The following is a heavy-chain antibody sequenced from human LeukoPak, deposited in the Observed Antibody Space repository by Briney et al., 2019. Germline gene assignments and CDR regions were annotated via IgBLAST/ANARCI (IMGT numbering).Heavy chain of an antibody. CDR2: IYNSGRT. CDR3: ASWPVGSGSKVDY. D-gene: IGHD3-10*01. CDR1: GGSISSGDYY. V-gene: IGHV4-30-4*01. Sequence: SRTLSLTCTVSGGSISSGDYYWSWIRQPPGKGLEWIGYIYNSGRTHYNPSLESRVTISVDTSKNQFSLKLSSVTAADTAVYYCASWPVGSGSKVDYWGQGTLVTVSS. J-gene: IGHJ4*02.